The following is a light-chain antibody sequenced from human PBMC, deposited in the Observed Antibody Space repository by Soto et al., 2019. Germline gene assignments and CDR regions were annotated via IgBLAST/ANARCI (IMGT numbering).Light chain of an antibody. CDR1: SSDVGAYDF. CDR3: SSYTTSSTRV. J-gene: IGLJ1*01. CDR2: EVS. Sequence: QSALAQPASVSGSPGQSITISCTGTSSDVGAYDFVSWYQQHPDKAPKLMIYEVSNRPSGVSYRFSGSKSVNTATLTISRLQAEDEADYYCSSYTTSSTRVFGTGTKLTVL. V-gene: IGLV2-14*03.